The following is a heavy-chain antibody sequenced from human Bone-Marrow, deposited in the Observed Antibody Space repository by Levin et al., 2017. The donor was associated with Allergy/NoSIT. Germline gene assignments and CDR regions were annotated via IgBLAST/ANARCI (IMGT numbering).Heavy chain of an antibody. V-gene: IGHV4-59*01. J-gene: IGHJ5*02. CDR2: IHNSGIT. CDR1: GGSISTYY. Sequence: KPSETLSLTCTVSGGSISTYYWTWIRQPPGKGLQWIGYIHNSGITSFNPSLKSRVIISVDTSKNQFSLKLRSVTAADTAVYYCARGHYYDSSGYQPLWAWGQGTLVTVSS. CDR3: ARGHYYDSSGYQPLWA. D-gene: IGHD3-22*01.